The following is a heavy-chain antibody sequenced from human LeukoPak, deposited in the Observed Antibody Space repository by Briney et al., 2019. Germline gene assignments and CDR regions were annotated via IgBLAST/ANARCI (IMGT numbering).Heavy chain of an antibody. CDR1: GGSISSSSYY. D-gene: IGHD3-3*01. CDR2: IYYSGST. J-gene: IGHJ5*02. Sequence: SETLSLTCTVSGGSISSSSYYWGWIRQPPGKGLEWIGSIYYSGSTYYNPSLKSRVTISVDTFKNQCSLKLSSVTAADTAVYYCASPHYDFWSGPLNWFAPWGQGTLVTVSS. CDR3: ASPHYDFWSGPLNWFAP. V-gene: IGHV4-39*01.